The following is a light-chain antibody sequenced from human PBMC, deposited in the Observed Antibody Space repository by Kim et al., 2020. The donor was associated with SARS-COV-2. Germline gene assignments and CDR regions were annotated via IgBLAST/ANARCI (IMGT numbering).Light chain of an antibody. CDR2: GKN. V-gene: IGLV3-19*01. CDR3: NCRDSSDNHRV. Sequence: AFEHTVRSNSQGDSLRNYYASCYRQSAGQAAVVVIYGKNSRPAGIPDRFSGSSSGNIASLTITGAQAEDEADYYCNCRDSSDNHRVFGGGTQLTVL. CDR1: SLRNYY. J-gene: IGLJ3*02.